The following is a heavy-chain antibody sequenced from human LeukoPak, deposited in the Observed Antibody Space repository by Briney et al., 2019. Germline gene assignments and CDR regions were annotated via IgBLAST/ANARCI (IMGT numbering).Heavy chain of an antibody. CDR3: ARLLWGLREDY. CDR2: IYNSGST. J-gene: IGHJ4*02. D-gene: IGHD3-16*01. CDR1: GGSISSSSYY. V-gene: IGHV4-39*01. Sequence: PSETLSLTCTVPGGSISSSSYYWGWIRQPPERGLEWIGSIYNSGSTYYNPSLRSRVTISVDTSKNQLSLKLSSVTAADTAVYYCARLLWGLREDYWGQGTLVTVSS.